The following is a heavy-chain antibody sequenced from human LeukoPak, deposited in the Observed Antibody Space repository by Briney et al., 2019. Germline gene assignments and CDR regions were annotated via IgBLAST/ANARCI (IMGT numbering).Heavy chain of an antibody. CDR1: GGSISSYY. D-gene: IGHD5-18*01. CDR3: ASSEPAGYSYGGDAFDI. Sequence: PSETLSLTCTVSGGSISSYYWSWIRQPPGKGLEWIGYIYYSGSTNYNPSLKSRVTISVDTSKNQFSLKLSSVTAADTAEYYCASSEPAGYSYGGDAFDIWGQGTMVTVSS. J-gene: IGHJ3*02. V-gene: IGHV4-59*01. CDR2: IYYSGST.